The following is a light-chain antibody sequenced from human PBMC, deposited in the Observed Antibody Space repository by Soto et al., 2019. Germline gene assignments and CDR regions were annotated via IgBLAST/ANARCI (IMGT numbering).Light chain of an antibody. V-gene: IGKV1-5*03. CDR1: QSISTW. CDR3: QQYYPSSRT. Sequence: DIQMTQSPSTLSAFVGDRVTITCRASQSISTWLAWYQQKPGKVPKLLIFKASSLQSGGPSRLSGSGSGTDFTLTISSLQPDDFATYYCQQYYPSSRTFGQGTKVDIK. CDR2: KAS. J-gene: IGKJ1*01.